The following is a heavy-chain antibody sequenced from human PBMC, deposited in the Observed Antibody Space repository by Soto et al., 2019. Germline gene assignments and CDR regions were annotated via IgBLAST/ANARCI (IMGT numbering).Heavy chain of an antibody. CDR1: GFTFSSYA. CDR2: ISGSGGST. J-gene: IGHJ6*02. V-gene: IGHV3-23*01. Sequence: GGSLRLSCAASGFTFSSYAMSWVRQAPGKGLEWVSAISGSGGSTYYADSVKGRFTISRDNSKNTLYLQMNSLRAEDTAVYYCQVVVAATRYYYGMDVWGQGTTVTVSS. CDR3: QVVVAATRYYYGMDV. D-gene: IGHD2-15*01.